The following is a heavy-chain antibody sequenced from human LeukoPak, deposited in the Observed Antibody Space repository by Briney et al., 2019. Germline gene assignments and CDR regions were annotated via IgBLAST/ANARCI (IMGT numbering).Heavy chain of an antibody. CDR1: GYSISSGYY. V-gene: IGHV4-38-2*01. CDR2: IYHSGST. CDR3: ARQLDYGDYWGY. D-gene: IGHD4-17*01. Sequence: SETLSLTCAVSGYSISSGYYWGWIRQPPGKGLEWIGGIYHSGSTYYNPSLKSRVTISVDTSKNQFSLKLSSVTAADTAVYYCARQLDYGDYWGYWGQGTLVTVSS. J-gene: IGHJ4*02.